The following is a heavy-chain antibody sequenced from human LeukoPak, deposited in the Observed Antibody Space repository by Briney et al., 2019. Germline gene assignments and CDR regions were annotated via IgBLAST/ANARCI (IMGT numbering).Heavy chain of an antibody. CDR3: ARDRAPGSFRGLIDY. D-gene: IGHD3-16*02. Sequence: ASVKVSCKASGYTFTAYYIHWVRQAPGQGLEWVGGISPDSGGTRYAQKFQGRVTMTRDTPISTDYVELSRLTSDATAVYYCARDRAPGSFRGLIDYWGQGTLVTVSS. CDR1: GYTFTAYY. J-gene: IGHJ4*02. V-gene: IGHV1-2*02. CDR2: ISPDSGGT.